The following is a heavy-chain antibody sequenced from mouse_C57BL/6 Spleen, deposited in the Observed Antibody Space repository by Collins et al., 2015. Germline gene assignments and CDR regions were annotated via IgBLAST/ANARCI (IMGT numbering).Heavy chain of an antibody. V-gene: IGHV9-3*01. CDR1: GYTFTTYG. CDR3: ARRGDGSRDYFDY. Sequence: QIQLVQSGPELKKPGETVKISCKASGYTFTTYGMSWVKQAPGKGLKWMGWINTYSGVPTYADDFKGRFAFSLETSASTAYLQINNLKNEDTATYFCARRGDGSRDYFDYWGQGTTLTVSS. D-gene: IGHD1-1*01. CDR2: INTYSGVP. J-gene: IGHJ2*01.